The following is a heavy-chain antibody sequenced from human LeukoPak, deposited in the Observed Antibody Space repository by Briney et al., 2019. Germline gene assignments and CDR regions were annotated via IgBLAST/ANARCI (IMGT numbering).Heavy chain of an antibody. J-gene: IGHJ4*02. CDR1: GFTFSSYG. Sequence: GGSLRLSCAASGFTFSSYGMHWVRQAPGKGLEWVAFIRYDGSNKYYADSVKGRFTISRDNSKNTLYLQMNSLRAEDTAVYYCAKDQVPYSYGPFDYWGQGTLVTVSS. CDR3: AKDQVPYSYGPFDY. V-gene: IGHV3-30*02. D-gene: IGHD5-18*01. CDR2: IRYDGSNK.